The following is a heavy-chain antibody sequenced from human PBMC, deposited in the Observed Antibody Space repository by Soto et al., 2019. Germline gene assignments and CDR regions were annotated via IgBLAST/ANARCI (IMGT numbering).Heavy chain of an antibody. CDR2: ISGSGGST. Sequence: EVQLLESGGGLVQPGGSLRLSCAASGFTFSSYAMSWVRQAPGKGLEWVSAISGSGGSTYYADSVKGRFTISRDNSKNTLYLQMNSLRAEDTAVYYCANDPGVVITDYSYYFDYWGQGTLVTVSS. J-gene: IGHJ4*02. D-gene: IGHD3-22*01. CDR3: ANDPGVVITDYSYYFDY. CDR1: GFTFSSYA. V-gene: IGHV3-23*01.